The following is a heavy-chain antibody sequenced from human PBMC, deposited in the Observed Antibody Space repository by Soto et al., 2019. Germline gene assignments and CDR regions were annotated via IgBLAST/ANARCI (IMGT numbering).Heavy chain of an antibody. V-gene: IGHV3-33*01. CDR2: IWYDGSNK. Sequence: QVQLVESGGGVVQPGRSLRLSCAASGFTFSSYGMHWVRQAPGKGLEWVAVIWYDGSNKYYADSVKGRFTISRDNSKNTLYLQMNSLRAEETAVYYCARDRPPWYSSHLDAFDIWGQGTMVTVSS. J-gene: IGHJ3*02. D-gene: IGHD6-19*01. CDR3: ARDRPPWYSSHLDAFDI. CDR1: GFTFSSYG.